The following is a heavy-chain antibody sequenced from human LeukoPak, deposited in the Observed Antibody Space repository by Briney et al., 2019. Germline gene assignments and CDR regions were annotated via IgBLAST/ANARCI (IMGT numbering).Heavy chain of an antibody. CDR2: ISYDGSNK. CDR1: GFTFSSYS. J-gene: IGHJ4*02. Sequence: GRSLRLSCAASGFTFSSYSMHWVRQAPGKGLEWVSVISYDGSNKYYADSVKGRFTISRDNSKNTLYLQMNSLRAEDTAVYYCARGGWFGESYYFDYWGQGTLVTVSS. CDR3: ARGGWFGESYYFDY. D-gene: IGHD3-10*01. V-gene: IGHV3-30-3*01.